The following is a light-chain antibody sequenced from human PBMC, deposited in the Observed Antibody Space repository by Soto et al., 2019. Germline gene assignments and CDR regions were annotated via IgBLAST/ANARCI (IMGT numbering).Light chain of an antibody. CDR3: PQYGSSPRT. CDR2: GAS. J-gene: IGKJ2*01. CDR1: QSVSSSF. Sequence: EIVLTQSPGTLSLSPGERATLSCRASQSVSSSFLAWYQQKPGQAPRLLIYGASSRATGIPDRFSGSGSGTDFTLTISTLEPEDFAVYYCPQYGSSPRTFGLGTKLEIK. V-gene: IGKV3-20*01.